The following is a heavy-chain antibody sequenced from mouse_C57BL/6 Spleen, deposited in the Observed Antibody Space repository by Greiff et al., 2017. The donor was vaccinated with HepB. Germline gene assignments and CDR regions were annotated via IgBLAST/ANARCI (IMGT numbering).Heavy chain of an antibody. D-gene: IGHD1-1*01. CDR1: GYTFTSYW. CDR2: INPSNGGT. CDR3: AGSLFCYYGSSSWFAY. J-gene: IGHJ3*01. Sequence: QVQLQQPGTELVKPGASVKLSCKASGYTFTSYWMHWVKQRPGQGLEWIGNINPSNGGTNYNEKFKSKATLTVDKSSSTAYMQLSSLTSEDSAVYYCAGSLFCYYGSSSWFAYWGQGTLVTVSA. V-gene: IGHV1-53*01.